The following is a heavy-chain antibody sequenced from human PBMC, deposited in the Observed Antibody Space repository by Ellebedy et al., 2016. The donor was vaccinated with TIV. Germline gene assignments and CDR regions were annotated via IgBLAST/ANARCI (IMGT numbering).Heavy chain of an antibody. Sequence: PGGSLRLSCAASGFTFSSYAMSWVRQAPGKGLEWVSASSYSGGNTYYADSVKGRFTISRDNSKNTLYLQMTSLRAEDTALYYCAKAGGYYHYYGMDVWGQGTTVTVSS. CDR1: GFTFSSYA. CDR3: AKAGGYYHYYGMDV. CDR2: SSYSGGNT. J-gene: IGHJ6*02. V-gene: IGHV3-23*01. D-gene: IGHD2-15*01.